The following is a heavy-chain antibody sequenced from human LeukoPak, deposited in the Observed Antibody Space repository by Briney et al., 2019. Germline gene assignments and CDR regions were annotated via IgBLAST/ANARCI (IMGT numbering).Heavy chain of an antibody. V-gene: IGHV3-53*01. CDR2: IYSGGST. J-gene: IGHJ6*02. Sequence: GGSLRLSCAASGFTVSSNYMSWVRQAPGKGLEWVSVIYSGGSTYYADSVKGRFTISRDNSKNTLYLQMNSLRAEDTAVYYCAGVGPPPLEYYYGMDVWGQGTTVTVSS. CDR3: AGVGPPPLEYYYGMDV. CDR1: GFTVSSNY.